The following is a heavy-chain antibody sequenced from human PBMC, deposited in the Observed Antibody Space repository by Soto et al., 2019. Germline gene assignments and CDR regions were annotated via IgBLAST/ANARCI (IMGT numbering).Heavy chain of an antibody. CDR3: ASEAPTVTTMNDY. CDR2: ISYDGSNK. CDR1: GFTFSSYG. D-gene: IGHD4-17*01. Sequence: PGGSLRLSCAASGFTFSSYGMHWVRQAPGKGLEWVAVISYDGSNKYYADSVKGRFTISRDNSKNTLYLQMNSLRAEDTAVYYCASEAPTVTTMNDYWGQGTLVTVSS. J-gene: IGHJ4*02. V-gene: IGHV3-30*03.